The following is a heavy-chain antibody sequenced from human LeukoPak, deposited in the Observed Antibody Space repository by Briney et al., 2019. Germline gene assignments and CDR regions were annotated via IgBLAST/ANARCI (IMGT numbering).Heavy chain of an antibody. V-gene: IGHV3-74*01. D-gene: IGHD3-22*01. J-gene: IGHJ5*02. Sequence: QSGGSLRLSCAASGFTFSTYWMPWVRQGPGKGLVWASRISPDGYTTTYADSVKGQVTISRDNAKNMLYREMDSLRAEDTAVYYCVRDGHYHSSAFDPWGQGSLVTVSS. CDR1: GFTFSTYW. CDR2: ISPDGYTT. CDR3: VRDGHYHSSAFDP.